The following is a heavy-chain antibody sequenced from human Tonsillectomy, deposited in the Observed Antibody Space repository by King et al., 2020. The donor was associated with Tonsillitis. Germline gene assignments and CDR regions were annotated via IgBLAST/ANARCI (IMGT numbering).Heavy chain of an antibody. D-gene: IGHD3-10*01. CDR2: ISWKSGSI. CDR3: AKDRGDAFDI. V-gene: IGHV3-9*01. J-gene: IGHJ3*02. Sequence: VQLVQSGGGLVQSGRSLRLSCAASGFTFDDYAMHWVRHAPGKGLEWVSGISWKSGSIGFADSVKGRFTISRDNAKNSLYLQMNSLRTEDTALYYCAKDRGDAFDIWGQGTMVTVSS. CDR1: GFTFDDYA.